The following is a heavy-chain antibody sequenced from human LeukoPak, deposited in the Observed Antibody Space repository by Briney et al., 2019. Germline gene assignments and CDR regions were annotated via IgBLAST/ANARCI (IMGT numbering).Heavy chain of an antibody. CDR1: GFTFSNAW. CDR2: IKSKTDGGTT. V-gene: IGHV3-15*01. Sequence: GGSLRLSCAASGFTFSNAWMSWVRQAPGQGLEWVGRIKSKTDGGTTDYAAPVKGRFTISRDDSKNTLYLQMNSLKTEDTAVYYCTTDWMDYYGSGSYYISWGQGTLVTVSS. CDR3: TTDWMDYYGSGSYYIS. J-gene: IGHJ5*02. D-gene: IGHD3-10*01.